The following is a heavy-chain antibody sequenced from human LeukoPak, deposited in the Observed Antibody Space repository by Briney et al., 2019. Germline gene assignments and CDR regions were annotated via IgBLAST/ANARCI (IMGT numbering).Heavy chain of an antibody. CDR2: ISGSGGST. Sequence: PGGSLRLSCAASGFTFSSYGMSWVRQAPGKGLEWVSAISGSGGSTYYADSVKGRFTISRDNSKNTLYLQMNSLRAEDTAVYYCARDREIVVVTSSDAFDIWGQGTMVTVSS. CDR1: GFTFSSYG. V-gene: IGHV3-23*01. J-gene: IGHJ3*02. D-gene: IGHD2-21*02. CDR3: ARDREIVVVTSSDAFDI.